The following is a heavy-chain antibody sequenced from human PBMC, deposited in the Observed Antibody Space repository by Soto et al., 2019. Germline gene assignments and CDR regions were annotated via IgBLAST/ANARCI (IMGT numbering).Heavy chain of an antibody. CDR1: CYTLSSYG. CDR2: ISAYNGNT. Sequence: GAPLEVSLKASCYTLSSYGISWVGQAPGQRFEWMGWISAYNGNTNYAQKLQGRVTMTTDTSTSTAYMELRSLRSDDTAVYYCARDPRYYDFWSGLNWFDPWGQGTLVTVSS. V-gene: IGHV1-18*01. CDR3: ARDPRYYDFWSGLNWFDP. J-gene: IGHJ5*02. D-gene: IGHD3-3*01.